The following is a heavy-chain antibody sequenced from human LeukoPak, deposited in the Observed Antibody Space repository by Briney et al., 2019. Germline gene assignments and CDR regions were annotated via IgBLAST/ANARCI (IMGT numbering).Heavy chain of an antibody. CDR1: GFTFSSYG. V-gene: IGHV3-30*18. D-gene: IGHD3-3*01. Sequence: QPGGSLRLSCAASGFTFSSYGMHWVRQAPGKGLEWVAVISYDGSNKYYADSVKGRFTISRDNSKNTLYLQMNCLRAEDTAVYYCAKSTSPIGYDFWSGYYSVDGAFDIWGQGTMVTVSS. CDR2: ISYDGSNK. J-gene: IGHJ3*02. CDR3: AKSTSPIGYDFWSGYYSVDGAFDI.